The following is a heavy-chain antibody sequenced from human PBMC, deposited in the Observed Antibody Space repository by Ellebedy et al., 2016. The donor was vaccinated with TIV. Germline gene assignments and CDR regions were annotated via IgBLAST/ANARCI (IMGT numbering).Heavy chain of an antibody. CDR1: GGSISSYY. CDR3: ARYSSSSSY. V-gene: IGHV4-59*05. CDR2: IYYSGST. J-gene: IGHJ4*02. D-gene: IGHD6-6*01. Sequence: MPSETLSLTCTVSGGSISSYYWSWIRQPPGKGLEWIGSIYYSGSTYYNPSLKSRVTISVDTSKNQFSLKLSSVTAADTAVYYCARYSSSSSYWGQGTLVTVSS.